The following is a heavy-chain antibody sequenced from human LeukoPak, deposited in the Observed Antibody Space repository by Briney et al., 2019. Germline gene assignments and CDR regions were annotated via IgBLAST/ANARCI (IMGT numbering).Heavy chain of an antibody. CDR1: GGSFSGYY. CDR2: INHSGST. V-gene: IGHV4-34*01. CDR3: ARVVAGYYYYMDV. J-gene: IGHJ6*03. Sequence: SETLSLTCAVYGGSFSGYYWSWIRQPPGKGLEWIGEINHSGSTNYNPSLKSRVTISVDTSKNQFSLKLSSVTAADTAVYYCARVVAGYYYYMDVWGKGTTVTVSS.